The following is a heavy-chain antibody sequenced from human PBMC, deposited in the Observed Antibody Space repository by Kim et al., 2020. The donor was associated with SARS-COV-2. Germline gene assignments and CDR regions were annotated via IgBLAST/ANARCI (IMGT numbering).Heavy chain of an antibody. Sequence: SETLSLICTVSGGSISDSSYYWGWIRQPPGKGLEWIGSIYYTGNKYYNPSLKGRVTISVDTSKNQFFVRLSSATAADTAVYYCARCQTSPAYHFDYWGQGTLVTVSS. D-gene: IGHD2-2*01. CDR3: ARCQTSPAYHFDY. CDR1: GGSISDSSYY. CDR2: IYYTGNK. J-gene: IGHJ4*02. V-gene: IGHV4-39*01.